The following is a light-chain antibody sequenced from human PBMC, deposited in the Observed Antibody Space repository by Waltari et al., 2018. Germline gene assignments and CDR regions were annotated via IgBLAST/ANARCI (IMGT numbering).Light chain of an antibody. Sequence: QTVLTQPPSVSGTPGQRVTIPCSGSSFNLGGTYVYLFQQLPGTAPKLLIYRNDERPSGVPDRISGSKSGTSASLAISGLRSEDEAHYYCAAWDDSLSASLFGGGTKLTVL. CDR1: SFNLGGTY. J-gene: IGLJ3*02. CDR3: AAWDDSLSASL. CDR2: RND. V-gene: IGLV1-47*01.